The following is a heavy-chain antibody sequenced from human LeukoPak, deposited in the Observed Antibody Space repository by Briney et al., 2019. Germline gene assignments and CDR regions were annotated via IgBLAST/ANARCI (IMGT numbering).Heavy chain of an antibody. CDR2: MKLDGSEE. V-gene: IGHV3-7*01. CDR3: PRWARYCSSGSCSSWFDP. D-gene: IGHD2-15*01. Sequence: PGGSLRLSCAASGYTFRSYWMSWVRQAPGKGLEWVAKMKLDGSEEYYVDSVKGRFTISSDNAKNSLYLSMKTLIVEDTAGYFCPRWARYCSSGSCSSWFDPWGQGTPVTVSS. J-gene: IGHJ5*02. CDR1: GYTFRSYW.